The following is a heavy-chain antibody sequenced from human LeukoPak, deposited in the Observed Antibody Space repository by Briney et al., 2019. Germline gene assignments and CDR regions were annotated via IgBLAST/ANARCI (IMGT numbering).Heavy chain of an antibody. CDR3: ARDPGGYCSGGSCYGAFDI. CDR2: IIPIFGTA. V-gene: IGHV1-69*05. D-gene: IGHD2-15*01. J-gene: IGHJ3*02. CDR1: GGTFSSYA. Sequence: SVKVSCKASGGTFSSYAISWVRQAPGQGLEWMGGIIPIFGTANYAQKFQGRVTITTDESTSTAYMGLSSLRSEDTAVYYCARDPGGYCSGGSCYGAFDIWGQGTMVTVSS.